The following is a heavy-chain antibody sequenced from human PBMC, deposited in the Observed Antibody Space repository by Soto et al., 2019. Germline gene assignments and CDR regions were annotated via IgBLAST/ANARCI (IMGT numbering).Heavy chain of an antibody. CDR2: ITSLGT. D-gene: IGHD5-18*01. Sequence: LACTTSGFIFNSFGMSWDRQGPGRGLEWVSAITSLGTYYADSGKGRFTISRDNTKNTLYLQMNSLRAEDSAVYYCAKYLLMDTRSILDCRGQGTRVTVSS. CDR1: GFIFNSFG. J-gene: IGHJ4*02. V-gene: IGHV3-23*01. CDR3: AKYLLMDTRSILDC.